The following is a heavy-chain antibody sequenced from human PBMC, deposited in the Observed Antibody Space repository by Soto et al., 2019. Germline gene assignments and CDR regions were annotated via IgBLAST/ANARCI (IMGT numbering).Heavy chain of an antibody. V-gene: IGHV4-4*02. Sequence: SETLSLTCAVSGASIIGDNWWNWVRQPPGRGLEWIGEISHSGSANYNPSLKSRVTMSVDKFSNHFSLRVSSVTAADTAVYYCARDSFITVADNPAWYFDLWGRGTLVTVSS. CDR1: GASIIGDNW. CDR3: ARDSFITVADNPAWYFDL. D-gene: IGHD6-19*01. J-gene: IGHJ2*01. CDR2: ISHSGSA.